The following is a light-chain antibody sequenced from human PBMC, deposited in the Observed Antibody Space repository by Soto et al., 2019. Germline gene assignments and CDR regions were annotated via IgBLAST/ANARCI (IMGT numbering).Light chain of an antibody. CDR1: SEDVGGYNC. CDR3: SSYTSSNTLV. Sequence: QSALTQPASVSGSPGQSITMSCSGTSEDVGGYNCVSWYQHHPGKAPKLLIYEVTNRPSGLSDRFSGSKSGNTASLTISGLQAEDEADYYCSSYTSSNTLVFGTGTKLTVL. J-gene: IGLJ1*01. CDR2: EVT. V-gene: IGLV2-14*01.